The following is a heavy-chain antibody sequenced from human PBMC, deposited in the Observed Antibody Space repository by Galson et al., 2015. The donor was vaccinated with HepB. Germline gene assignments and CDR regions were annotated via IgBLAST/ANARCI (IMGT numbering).Heavy chain of an antibody. CDR3: ERDESGGGMDV. V-gene: IGHV1-69*04. D-gene: IGHD3-10*01. J-gene: IGHJ6*02. Sequence: SVKVSCKASGFSFGTYTISWVRQAPGEGLEWMGRVIPSLPLAESAQKFQGRVTITADESTTTTYMELRTLRFNDTAIYFCERDESGGGMDVWGQGTTVIVS. CDR2: VIPSLPLA. CDR1: GFSFGTYT.